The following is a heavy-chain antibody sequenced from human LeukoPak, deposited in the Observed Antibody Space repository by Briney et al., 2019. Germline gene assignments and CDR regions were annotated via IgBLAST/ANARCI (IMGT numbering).Heavy chain of an antibody. D-gene: IGHD3-22*01. V-gene: IGHV3-23*01. CDR3: AKEGRYYDTSGFYGD. CDR1: GFTFSSYA. J-gene: IGHJ4*02. CDR2: ISGSGGNT. Sequence: GGSLRLSCAASGFTFSSYAMSWVRRAPGKGLEWFSAISGSGGNTYYADSVKGRFTISRDNSKNTLYLHMNSLRAEDTAVYYCAKEGRYYDTSGFYGDWGQGTLVTVSS.